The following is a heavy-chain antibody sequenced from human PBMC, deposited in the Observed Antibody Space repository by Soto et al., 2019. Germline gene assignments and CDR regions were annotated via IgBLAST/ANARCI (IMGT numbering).Heavy chain of an antibody. Sequence: EVQLVESGGGLVQPGGSLRLSCAASGFTFSTYCMHLVRQAPGKGPVWVSRISSDGSVTDYAGSVKGRFTISRDNAKNTLYLQMNSLRAGDTAVYYCASAMTSVGATKKGDYWVKGSLVTVSS. V-gene: IGHV3-74*01. J-gene: IGHJ4*02. CDR1: GFTFSTYC. CDR3: ASAMTSVGATKKGDY. CDR2: ISSDGSVT. D-gene: IGHD1-26*01.